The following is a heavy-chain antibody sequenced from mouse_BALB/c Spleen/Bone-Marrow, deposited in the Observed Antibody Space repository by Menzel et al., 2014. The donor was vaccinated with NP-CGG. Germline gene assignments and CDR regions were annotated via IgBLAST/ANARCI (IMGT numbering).Heavy chain of an antibody. CDR2: IAPGSGNT. V-gene: IGHV1S41*01. Sequence: DLVKLGASVKLSCKASGYTFTSYWINWIKQRPGQGLEWIGRIAPGSGNTYYNEMFKGKATLTVDTSSSTAYIQLSSLSSEDSPVYFCARSPMITESYAMDYWGQGTSVTVSS. CDR3: ARSPMITESYAMDY. D-gene: IGHD2-4*01. J-gene: IGHJ4*01. CDR1: GYTFTSYW.